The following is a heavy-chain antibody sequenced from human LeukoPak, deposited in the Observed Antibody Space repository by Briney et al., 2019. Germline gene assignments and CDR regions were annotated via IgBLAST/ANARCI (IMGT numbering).Heavy chain of an antibody. D-gene: IGHD5-18*01. J-gene: IGHJ4*02. CDR1: GGTFSSYA. Sequence: PGASVKVSCTASGGTFSSYAISWVRQAPGQGLEWMGGIIPIFGTANYAQKFQGRVTITADESTSTAYMELSSLRSEDTAVYYCARTRGYSSPIDYWGQGTLVTVSS. V-gene: IGHV1-69*13. CDR2: IIPIFGTA. CDR3: ARTRGYSSPIDY.